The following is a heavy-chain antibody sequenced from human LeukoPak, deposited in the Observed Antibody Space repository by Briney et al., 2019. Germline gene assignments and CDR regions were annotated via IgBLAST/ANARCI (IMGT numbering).Heavy chain of an antibody. CDR2: VNPNSVGT. Sequence: GSSVQVSCKASGYTFTGYYMHWVRQAPGQGLEWMGWVNPNSVGTHYAQKFQGRVTMTRDTSISTAYMEVSRLRSDDTAVYYCAREDGYSNGYFWFDPWGQGTLGT. CDR1: GYTFTGYY. V-gene: IGHV1-2*02. D-gene: IGHD5-18*01. CDR3: AREDGYSNGYFWFDP. J-gene: IGHJ5*01.